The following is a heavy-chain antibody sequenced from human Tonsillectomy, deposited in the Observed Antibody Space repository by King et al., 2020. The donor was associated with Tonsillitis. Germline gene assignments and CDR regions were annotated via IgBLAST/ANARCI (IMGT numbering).Heavy chain of an antibody. V-gene: IGHV3-66*01. J-gene: IGHJ4*02. CDR2: IYSGGST. Sequence: DVQLVESGGGLVQPGGSLRLSCAASGFTVSSNYMTWVRQASGKGLEWVSVIYSGGSTYYADSAKGRFTISRDNSKNTLYLQMNNLRAEDTAVYYCATKTYSSAWYRLDYWGQGTLVTVSS. D-gene: IGHD6-19*01. CDR3: ATKTYSSAWYRLDY. CDR1: GFTVSSNY.